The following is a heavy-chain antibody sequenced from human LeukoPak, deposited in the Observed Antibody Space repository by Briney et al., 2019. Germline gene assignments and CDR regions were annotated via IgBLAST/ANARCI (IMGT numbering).Heavy chain of an antibody. Sequence: GASVKVSCKASGYTFTGYYMHWVRQAPGQGLEWMGWINPNSGGTNYAQKFQGRVTMTRDTSISTAYMELSRLRSDDTAVYYCARDVSYYDFWSGYYKVGYYYYYMDVWGKGNTVTVSS. CDR2: INPNSGGT. V-gene: IGHV1-2*02. J-gene: IGHJ6*03. D-gene: IGHD3-3*01. CDR1: GYTFTGYY. CDR3: ARDVSYYDFWSGYYKVGYYYYYMDV.